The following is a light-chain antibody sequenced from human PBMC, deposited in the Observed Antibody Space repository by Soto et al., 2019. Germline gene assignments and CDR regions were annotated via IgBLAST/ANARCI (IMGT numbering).Light chain of an antibody. Sequence: QSVLTQPPSAPAAPGQTVTISCSGTISNIGDNHVSSYQQVPGKAPKLLIYDNNKRPSGIPDRFSGSRSGTSATLAITGLQTGDEADYICGTWDTTMSGLLFGGGTKVTVL. CDR2: DNN. V-gene: IGLV1-51*01. CDR3: GTWDTTMSGLL. J-gene: IGLJ2*01. CDR1: ISNIGDNH.